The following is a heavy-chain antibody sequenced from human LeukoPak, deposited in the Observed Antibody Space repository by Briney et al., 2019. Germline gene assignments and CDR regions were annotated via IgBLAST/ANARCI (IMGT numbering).Heavy chain of an antibody. CDR2: MYYSGST. Sequence: SETLSLTCTVSGGSVSSTRHYWGWIRQPPGKGLEWIGNMYYSGSTYYNPSLRSRVTTSVDTTKNQFSLKLGSVTAADTAVYYCARLLKYSGSYYCDFWGQGTLVTVS. D-gene: IGHD1-26*01. J-gene: IGHJ4*02. CDR1: GGSVSSTRHY. V-gene: IGHV4-39*01. CDR3: ARLLKYSGSYYCDF.